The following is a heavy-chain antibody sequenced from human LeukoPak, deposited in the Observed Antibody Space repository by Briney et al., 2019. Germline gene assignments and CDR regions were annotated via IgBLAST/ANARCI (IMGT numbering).Heavy chain of an antibody. CDR2: ISGSSSYI. D-gene: IGHD2-2*01. V-gene: IGHV3-21*01. Sequence: GGSLRLSCAASGFTFSSYSVNWVRQAPGKGLEWVSSISGSSSYIYYADSVKGRFTISRDNAKNSLYLQMNSLRAEDTAVYYCARDKDIVVGPAALPTKKRGGDAFDIWGQGTMVTVSS. CDR1: GFTFSSYS. J-gene: IGHJ3*02. CDR3: ARDKDIVVGPAALPTKKRGGDAFDI.